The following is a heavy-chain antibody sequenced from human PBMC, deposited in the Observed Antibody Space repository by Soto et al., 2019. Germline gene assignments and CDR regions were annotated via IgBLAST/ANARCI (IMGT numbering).Heavy chain of an antibody. CDR3: ATSPISYYDSSGYYYDY. CDR2: TRNKANSYTT. CDR1: GFTFSDHY. J-gene: IGHJ4*02. V-gene: IGHV3-72*01. Sequence: GGSLRLSCAASGFTFSDHYMDWVRQAPGKGLEWVGRTRNKANSYTTEYAASVKGRFTISRDDSKNSLYLQMNSLKTEDTAMYYCATSPISYYDSSGYYYDYWGQGTLVTVSS. D-gene: IGHD3-22*01.